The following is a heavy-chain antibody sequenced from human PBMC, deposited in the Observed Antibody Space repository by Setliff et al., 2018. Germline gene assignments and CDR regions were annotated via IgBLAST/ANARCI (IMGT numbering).Heavy chain of an antibody. CDR3: ARAGPTVTFFRVLVISWWDP. J-gene: IGHJ5*02. CDR2: FHTGGST. V-gene: IGHV4-61*09. Sequence: SETLSLTCTVSGDSISSGSYYWTWIRQPAGKGLEWIGHFHTGGSTNYNRSLRSRVSISVDTSKNQFSLTLSSVTAADTATYYCARAGPTVTFFRVLVISWWDPWGQG. D-gene: IGHD3-3*01. CDR1: GDSISSGSYY.